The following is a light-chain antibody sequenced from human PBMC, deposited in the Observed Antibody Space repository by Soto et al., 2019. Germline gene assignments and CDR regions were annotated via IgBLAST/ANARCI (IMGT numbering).Light chain of an antibody. CDR1: SSNIGSKT. Sequence: QSVLTQPPSASGTPGQRVTISCSGSSSNIGSKTVNWYQQLPGTAPKLLIYSNYQRPSGVPDRFSGSKSGTSASLALSGLQSEDEADYYCSAWDASLNGYVFGTGTKLTVL. CDR3: SAWDASLNGYV. CDR2: SNY. J-gene: IGLJ1*01. V-gene: IGLV1-44*01.